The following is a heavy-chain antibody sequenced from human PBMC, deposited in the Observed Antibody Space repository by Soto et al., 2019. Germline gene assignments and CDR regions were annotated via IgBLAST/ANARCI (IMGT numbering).Heavy chain of an antibody. Sequence: EESLIHSCVTSGLTFTAYWMHWVRQATGLGLVSVSRIKFDGNTASYTENVNSQFNNSRDNAKNKEYKQKHSKRAEDKGMYYCARGIRNYYGADVWGQGT. V-gene: IGHV3-74*01. CDR2: IKFDGNTA. CDR3: ARGIRNYYGADV. J-gene: IGHJ6*02. D-gene: IGHD2-21*01. CDR1: GLTFTAYW.